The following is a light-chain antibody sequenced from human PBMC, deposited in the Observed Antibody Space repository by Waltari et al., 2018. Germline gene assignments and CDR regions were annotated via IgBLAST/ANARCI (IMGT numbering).Light chain of an antibody. Sequence: DIQMTQSPSSVSASVGDRVTITCRASQGVRSWLARYQQKPGKAPNLLIYAASSLQSGVPSRFSGSGSGTDFTLTISSLQPEDFATYYCQQAHTFPPTFGPGTKVHI. CDR3: QQAHTFPPT. V-gene: IGKV1-12*01. CDR1: QGVRSW. J-gene: IGKJ3*01. CDR2: AAS.